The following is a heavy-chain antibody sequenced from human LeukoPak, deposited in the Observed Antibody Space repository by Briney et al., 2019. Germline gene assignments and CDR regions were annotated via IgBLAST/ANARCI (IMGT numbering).Heavy chain of an antibody. J-gene: IGHJ4*02. Sequence: GGSLRLSCAASGFTFSDYYMSWIRQAPGKGLEWVSYISSSGSTIYYADSVKGRFTISRDNAKNSLYLQMNSLRAEDTAVYYCARDVPSGTYYYDSSGYYGDVWGQGTLVTVSS. CDR3: ARDVPSGTYYYDSSGYYGDV. V-gene: IGHV3-11*01. CDR2: ISSSGSTI. CDR1: GFTFSDYY. D-gene: IGHD3-22*01.